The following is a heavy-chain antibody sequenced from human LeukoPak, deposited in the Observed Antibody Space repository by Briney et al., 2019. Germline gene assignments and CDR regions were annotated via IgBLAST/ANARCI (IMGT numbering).Heavy chain of an antibody. CDR2: ISSSSSYI. D-gene: IGHD6-13*01. Sequence: PGGSLRLSCAASGFTFSSYSMNWVRQAPGKRLEWVSSISSSSSYIYYADSVKGRFTISRDNAKNSLYLQMNSLRAEDTAVYYCAGNSWYLAFDIWGQGTMVTVSS. V-gene: IGHV3-21*01. CDR3: AGNSWYLAFDI. J-gene: IGHJ3*02. CDR1: GFTFSSYS.